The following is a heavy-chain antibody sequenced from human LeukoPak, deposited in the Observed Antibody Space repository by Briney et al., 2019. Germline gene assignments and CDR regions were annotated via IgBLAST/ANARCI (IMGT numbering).Heavy chain of an antibody. CDR1: GGSISSSNW. Sequence: SETLSLTCAVSGGSISSSNWWSWVRQPPGKGLEWIGEIYHSGSTNYNPSLKSRVTISVDKSKNQFSLKLSPVTAADTAVYYCARARVAAAGINWFDPWGQGTLVTVSS. CDR2: IYHSGST. CDR3: ARARVAAAGINWFDP. J-gene: IGHJ5*02. D-gene: IGHD6-13*01. V-gene: IGHV4-4*02.